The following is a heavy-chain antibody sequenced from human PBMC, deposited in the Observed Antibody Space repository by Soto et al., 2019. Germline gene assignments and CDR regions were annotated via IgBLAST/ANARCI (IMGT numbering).Heavy chain of an antibody. D-gene: IGHD3-3*01. CDR1: GYSISSGYY. Sequence: SETLSLTCAVSGYSISSGYYWGWIRQPPGKGLEWIGSIYHSGSTYYNPSLKSRVTISVDTSKNQFSLKLSSVTAADTAVYYCARVITIFGVVIISWFDPWGQGTMVTVSS. J-gene: IGHJ5*02. CDR3: ARVITIFGVVIISWFDP. CDR2: IYHSGST. V-gene: IGHV4-38-2*01.